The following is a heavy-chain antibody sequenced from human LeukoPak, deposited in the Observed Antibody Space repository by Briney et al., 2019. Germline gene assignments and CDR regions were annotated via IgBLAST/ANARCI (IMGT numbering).Heavy chain of an antibody. J-gene: IGHJ6*04. CDR1: GLTFSTYA. Sequence: LPGGSLRLSCAASGLTFSTYAMSWVRQAPGKGLEWVSGISGSGGSTYYADSVKGRFTISRDNSKNTLYLQMNSLRAEDTAVYYCAKNDYGSLYGMDIWGKGTTVTVSS. CDR3: AKNDYGSLYGMDI. V-gene: IGHV3-23*01. D-gene: IGHD4-17*01. CDR2: ISGSGGST.